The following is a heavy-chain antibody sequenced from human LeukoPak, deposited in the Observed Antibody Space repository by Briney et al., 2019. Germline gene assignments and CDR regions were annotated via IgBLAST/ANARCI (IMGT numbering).Heavy chain of an antibody. CDR3: AKGRGVYYYYYMDV. V-gene: IGHV3-53*01. Sequence: GGSLRLSCAASGFTVSSNYMSWVRQAPGKGLESVSVIYSGGSTYYADSVKGRFTISRDNSKNTLYLQMNSLRAEDTAVYYCAKGRGVYYYYYMDVWGKGTTVTISS. J-gene: IGHJ6*03. CDR2: IYSGGST. CDR1: GFTVSSNY.